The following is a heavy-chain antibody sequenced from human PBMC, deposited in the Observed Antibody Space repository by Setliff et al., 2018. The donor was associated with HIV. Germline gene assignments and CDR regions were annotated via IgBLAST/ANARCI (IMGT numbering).Heavy chain of an antibody. V-gene: IGHV4-59*01. CDR2: TFDNGNT. Sequence: KPSETLSLTCSNSGGSISFYYWNWLRQTPGKGLEWIAYTFDNGNTHYNPSLESRVKLSLDTSRNLFSLRLDSVTAADTAVYYFARDPGDYDRKFDHWGQGALVTVSS. D-gene: IGHD3-22*01. CDR3: ARDPGDYDRKFDH. CDR1: GGSISFYY. J-gene: IGHJ4*02.